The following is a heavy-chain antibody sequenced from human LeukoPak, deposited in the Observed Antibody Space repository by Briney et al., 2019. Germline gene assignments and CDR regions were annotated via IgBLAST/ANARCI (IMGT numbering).Heavy chain of an antibody. CDR3: ARVEMATMKGFDY. V-gene: IGHV5-51*01. CDR2: IYPGDSDT. Sequence: GESLKISCKGSGYSFTSYWIGWVRQMPGKGLEWMGIIYPGDSDTRYSSSFQGQVTISADKSISTAYLQWSSLKASDTAMSYCARVEMATMKGFDYWGQGTLVTVSS. D-gene: IGHD5-24*01. J-gene: IGHJ4*02. CDR1: GYSFTSYW.